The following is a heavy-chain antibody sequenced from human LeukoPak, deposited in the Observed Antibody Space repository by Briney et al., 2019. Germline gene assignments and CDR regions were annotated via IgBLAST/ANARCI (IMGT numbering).Heavy chain of an antibody. V-gene: IGHV3-48*02. J-gene: IGHJ4*02. Sequence: PGGSLRPSCAAAGFTFDTYPMNWVRQAPGRGLEWISYISSNRDTIYYAASVKGRFTISRDNARYSLYLQMNSLRDEDTAVYYCARGPGYGHYFDYWGQGALVTVSS. CDR2: ISSNRDTI. CDR3: ARGPGYGHYFDY. CDR1: GFTFDTYP. D-gene: IGHD5-12*01.